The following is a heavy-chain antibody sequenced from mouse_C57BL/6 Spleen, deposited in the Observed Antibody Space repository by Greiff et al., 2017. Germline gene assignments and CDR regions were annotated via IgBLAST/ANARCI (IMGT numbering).Heavy chain of an antibody. V-gene: IGHV3-6*01. CDR1: GYSITSGYY. D-gene: IGHD4-1*01. CDR2: ISYDGSN. J-gene: IGHJ1*03. CDR3: ARAINWDGYWYFDV. Sequence: EVKLQESGPGLVKPSQSLSLTCSVTGYSITSGYYWNWIRQFPGNKLEWMGYISYDGSNNYNPSLKNRISITRDTSKNQFFLKLNSVTTEDTATYYCARAINWDGYWYFDVWGTGTTVTVSS.